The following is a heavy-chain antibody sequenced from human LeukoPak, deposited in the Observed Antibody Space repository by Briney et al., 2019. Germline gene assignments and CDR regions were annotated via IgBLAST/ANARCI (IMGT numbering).Heavy chain of an antibody. CDR2: INPNSGGT. Sequence: GASVKVSCKASGYTLTGYYMHWARQAPGQGREWMGWINPNSGGTNYAQKFQGRVTMTRDTSISTAYMELSRLRSDDTAVYYCARVGAGRRYYYDSSGYSYYFDYWGQGTLVTVSS. CDR3: ARVGAGRRYYYDSSGYSYYFDY. V-gene: IGHV1-2*02. J-gene: IGHJ4*02. CDR1: GYTLTGYY. D-gene: IGHD3-22*01.